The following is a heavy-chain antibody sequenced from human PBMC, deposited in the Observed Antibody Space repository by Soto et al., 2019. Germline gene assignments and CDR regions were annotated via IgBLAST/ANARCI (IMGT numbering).Heavy chain of an antibody. CDR2: IYYSGST. CDR3: ASEGDTAARQFYYYYGMDV. J-gene: IGHJ6*02. CDR1: GGSISSSSYY. Sequence: TLSLTCTVSGGSISSSSYYWGWIRQPPGKGLEWIGCIYYSGSTYYNPSLKSRVTISVDTSKNQFSLKLSSVTAADTAVYYCASEGDTAARQFYYYYGMDVWGQGTTVTVSS. V-gene: IGHV4-39*01. D-gene: IGHD5-18*01.